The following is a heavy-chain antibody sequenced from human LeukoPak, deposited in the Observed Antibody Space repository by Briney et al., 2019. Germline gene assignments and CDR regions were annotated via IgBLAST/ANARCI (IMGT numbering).Heavy chain of an antibody. CDR3: ATYRQIEVPFEF. J-gene: IGHJ4*02. D-gene: IGHD1-1*01. V-gene: IGHV3-30*04. CDR1: GFTFSSYV. CDR2: ISSDGSNK. Sequence: GGSLRLSCAASGFTFSSYVMHWVRQAPGKGLECVAVISSDGSNKYYADSVRGRFTISRDNSKDTLFLQMDSLRAEDTATYYCATYRQIEVPFEFWGQGTLVTVSS.